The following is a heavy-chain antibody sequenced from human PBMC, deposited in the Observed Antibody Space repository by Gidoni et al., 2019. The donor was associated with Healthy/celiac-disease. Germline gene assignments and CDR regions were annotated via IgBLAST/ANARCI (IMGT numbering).Heavy chain of an antibody. CDR1: GFTFSSYA. Sequence: QVQLVESGGGVVQPGRSLRLSCAASGFTFSSYAMHWVRQAPGKGREWVAVISYDGSNKYYADSVKGRFTISRDNSKNTLYLQMNSLRAEDTAVYYCAREALWFGELTYNWFDPWGQGTLVTVSS. D-gene: IGHD3-10*01. J-gene: IGHJ5*02. CDR3: AREALWFGELTYNWFDP. V-gene: IGHV3-30*04. CDR2: ISYDGSNK.